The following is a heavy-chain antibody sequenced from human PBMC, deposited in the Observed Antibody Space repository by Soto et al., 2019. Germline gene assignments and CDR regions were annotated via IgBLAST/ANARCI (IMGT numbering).Heavy chain of an antibody. CDR1: GFTFSNFW. J-gene: IGHJ5*02. CDR3: ARHGSGDYFWFDP. V-gene: IGHV3-74*01. D-gene: IGHD4-17*01. CDR2: ASPDGSTT. Sequence: EVQLVESGGGLGQPGGSLRLSCAASGFTFSNFWMHWVRQAPGKGLVWVSRASPDGSTTSYADSVKGRFTISRDNAKNTLSMQMNSLRAEDTAVYYCARHGSGDYFWFDPWGQGTLVTVSS.